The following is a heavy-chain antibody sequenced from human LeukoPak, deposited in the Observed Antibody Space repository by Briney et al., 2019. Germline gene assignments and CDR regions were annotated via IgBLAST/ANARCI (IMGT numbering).Heavy chain of an antibody. Sequence: SQTLSLTCAMSGDRVSSAAWNSIRESPSRSLEWLGRTYYRSKWYNDYAVSVKSRITSNPDTTNNQFSLHLNSVTPEDTAVYYGARGGRGYCTSSSCYFDYWGQGTLVTVSS. V-gene: IGHV6-1*01. CDR2: TYYRSKWYN. J-gene: IGHJ4*02. CDR3: ARGGRGYCTSSSCYFDY. D-gene: IGHD2-2*01. CDR1: GDRVSSAA.